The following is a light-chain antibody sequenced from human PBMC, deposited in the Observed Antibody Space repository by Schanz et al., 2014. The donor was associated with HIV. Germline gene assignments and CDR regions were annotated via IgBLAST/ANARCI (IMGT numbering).Light chain of an antibody. V-gene: IGKV1-33*01. CDR2: DAS. Sequence: DIQMTQSPSSLSASVGDRVTITCQASQDISNYLNWYQQKPGKAPKLLIYDASNLETGVPSRFSGSGSGSDFTFTITTLQPEDFATYYCQQFETLPTFGGGTKVEIK. CDR3: QQFETLPT. J-gene: IGKJ4*01. CDR1: QDISNY.